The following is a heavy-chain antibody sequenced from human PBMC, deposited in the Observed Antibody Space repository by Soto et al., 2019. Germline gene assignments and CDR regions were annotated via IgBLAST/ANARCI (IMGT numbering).Heavy chain of an antibody. D-gene: IGHD1-26*01. CDR1: GFSFSNYG. J-gene: IGHJ5*02. CDR3: ARAGIVATTQLGWFDP. Sequence: QVQLVESGGGVVQPGRSLRLTCAASGFSFSNYGMHWFRQAPGKGPEWVAVIWPDGNTERYSDSVKDRFTISRDNSKNTLYLQMNTLRVEDTAMYYCARAGIVATTQLGWFDPWGQGTLVIVSS. CDR2: IWPDGNTE. V-gene: IGHV3-33*01.